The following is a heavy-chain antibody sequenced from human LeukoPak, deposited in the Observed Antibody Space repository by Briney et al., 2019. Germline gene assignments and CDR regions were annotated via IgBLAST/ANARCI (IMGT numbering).Heavy chain of an antibody. CDR3: AKDPPHSDRSIYSDNS. CDR2: IGADGGDI. Sequence: GSLRLSCAASGFIFSNNIMNWVRQAPGKGLEWVSVIGADGGDIYYADSVNGRFTISRDNSKNTLHLQMDSLRAEDTAVYYCAKDPPHSDRSIYSDNSWGQGTLVTVSS. J-gene: IGHJ4*02. D-gene: IGHD3-22*01. V-gene: IGHV3-23*01. CDR1: GFIFSNNI.